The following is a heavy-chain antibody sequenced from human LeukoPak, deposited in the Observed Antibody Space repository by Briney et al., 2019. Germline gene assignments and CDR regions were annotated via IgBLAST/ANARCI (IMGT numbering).Heavy chain of an antibody. Sequence: PGGSLRLSCVAPGFSFSSYWMSWVRQTPGKGLEWVANIKQEGSARYYVDSVTGRFTISRDNAMNSLYLQMNSLRVEDTAVYYCARDPGIAAAGTVGYFDSWGQGILVTVSS. CDR2: IKQEGSAR. CDR1: GFSFSSYW. D-gene: IGHD6-13*01. V-gene: IGHV3-7*01. J-gene: IGHJ4*02. CDR3: ARDPGIAAAGTVGYFDS.